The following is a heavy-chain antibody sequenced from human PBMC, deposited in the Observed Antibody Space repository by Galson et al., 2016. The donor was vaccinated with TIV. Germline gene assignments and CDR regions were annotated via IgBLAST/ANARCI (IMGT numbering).Heavy chain of an antibody. CDR3: ARDQTSTSCVDCPYVPGVFEV. D-gene: IGHD2-2*01. CDR1: GDTFSSYP. V-gene: IGHV1-69*05. Sequence: SVKVSCKASGDTFSSYPINWVRQAPGQGLEWVGGIIPVFGVTAASQIFRDRVTISTDYPATTLYMELRSLTSEDTAVYYCARDQTSTSCVDCPYVPGVFEVWGLGTMLTVSP. CDR2: IIPVFGVT. J-gene: IGHJ3*01.